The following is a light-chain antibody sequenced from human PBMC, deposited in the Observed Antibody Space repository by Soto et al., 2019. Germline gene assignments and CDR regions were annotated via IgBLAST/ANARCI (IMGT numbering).Light chain of an antibody. J-gene: IGLJ1*01. CDR2: DVS. Sequence: QSALTQPASVSGSPGQSITISCTGTSSDIGDSNYVSWYQQHPGKAPKLVIYDVSNRPSGVSNRFSGSKSANTASLTISGLQAEDEADYYCSSFTSSNTYVFGTGTKVTVL. CDR1: SSDIGDSNY. V-gene: IGLV2-14*03. CDR3: SSFTSSNTYV.